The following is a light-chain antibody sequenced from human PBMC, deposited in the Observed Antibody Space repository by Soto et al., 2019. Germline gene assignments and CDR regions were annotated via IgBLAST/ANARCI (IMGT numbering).Light chain of an antibody. J-gene: IGKJ1*01. CDR1: QSVSSSY. CDR3: QQSGSSPWT. Sequence: EIVLTQSPGTLSLSPGERATLSCRASQSVSSSYLAWHQQNPGQAPRLLIYGASSRATGIPDRFSGSGSGTDFTLTISRLEPEDFAVYYCQQSGSSPWTFGQGTKVEIK. CDR2: GAS. V-gene: IGKV3-20*01.